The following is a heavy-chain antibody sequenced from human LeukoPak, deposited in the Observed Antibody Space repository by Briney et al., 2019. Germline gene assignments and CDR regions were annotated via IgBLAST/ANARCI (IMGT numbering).Heavy chain of an antibody. CDR3: LLHGNFDY. D-gene: IGHD2-15*01. CDR1: GFTFSSCA. Sequence: PGGSLRLSCAASGFTFSSCAMHWVRQAPGKGLEWVAVISYDGSNKYYADSVKGRFTISRDNSKNTLYLQMNSLRAEDTAVYYCLLHGNFDYWGQGTLVTVSS. J-gene: IGHJ4*02. CDR2: ISYDGSNK. V-gene: IGHV3-30*04.